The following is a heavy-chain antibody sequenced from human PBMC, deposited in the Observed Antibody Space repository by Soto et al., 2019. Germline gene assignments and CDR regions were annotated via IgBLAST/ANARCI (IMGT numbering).Heavy chain of an antibody. CDR1: GFTFSNAW. J-gene: IGHJ5*02. Sequence: GWSLRLSCAASGFTFSNAWMSWVRQAPGKGLEWVGRIKSKTDGGTTDYAAPVKGRFTISRDDSKNTLYLQMNSLKTEDTAVYYCTPLGSLWQDIVVVPAGIPVNWFDPWGRGTLVTVSS. CDR2: IKSKTDGGTT. D-gene: IGHD2-2*02. V-gene: IGHV3-15*01. CDR3: TPLGSLWQDIVVVPAGIPVNWFDP.